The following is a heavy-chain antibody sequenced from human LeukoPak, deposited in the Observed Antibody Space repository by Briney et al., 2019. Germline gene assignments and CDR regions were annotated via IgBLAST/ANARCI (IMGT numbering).Heavy chain of an antibody. CDR1: GFTFSSYW. CDR2: IKQDGSEI. J-gene: IGHJ6*02. CDR3: GRGMDV. V-gene: IGHV3-7*04. Sequence: GGSLRLSCAASGFTFSSYWMHWVRQAPGKGLEWVANIKQDGSEIYYVDSVKGRFTISRDNAKNSLYLQINSLRAGDTAVYYCGRGMDVWGQGTTVTVSS.